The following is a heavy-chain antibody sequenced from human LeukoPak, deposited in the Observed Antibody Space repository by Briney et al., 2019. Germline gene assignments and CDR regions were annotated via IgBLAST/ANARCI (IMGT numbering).Heavy chain of an antibody. V-gene: IGHV5-51*01. CDR2: IYPSDSDT. Sequence: GESLKISCKGSGYSFATHWIAWVRQMPGKGLEWMGFIYPSDSDTRYSPSFQGQVTISADKSISTAYLQWSSLKASDTAIYYCARAYRYSTGGYHGDSWGQGTQVTVSS. CDR3: ARAYRYSTGGYHGDS. CDR1: GYSFATHW. D-gene: IGHD2-8*02. J-gene: IGHJ4*02.